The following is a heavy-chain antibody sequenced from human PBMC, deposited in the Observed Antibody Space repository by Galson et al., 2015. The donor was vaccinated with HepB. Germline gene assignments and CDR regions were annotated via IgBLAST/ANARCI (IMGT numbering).Heavy chain of an antibody. CDR2: ISSSSSYI. J-gene: IGHJ4*02. Sequence: SLRLSCAASGFTFSSYSMNWVRQAPGKGLEWVSSISSSSSYIYYADSVKGRFTISRDNAKNSLYLQMNSLRAEDTAVYYCASVGVGATFRRDHWGQGTLVTVSS. D-gene: IGHD1-26*01. CDR1: GFTFSSYS. CDR3: ASVGVGATFRRDH. V-gene: IGHV3-21*01.